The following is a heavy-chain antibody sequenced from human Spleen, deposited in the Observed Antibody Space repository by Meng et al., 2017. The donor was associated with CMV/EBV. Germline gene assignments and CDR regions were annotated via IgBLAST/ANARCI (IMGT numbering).Heavy chain of an antibody. CDR1: GFTFSSYS. CDR3: ARDAVVAPAALRTFYYYAMDV. Sequence: GGSLRLSCAASGFTFSSYSMNWVRQAPGKGLEWVSSISSSSSYIYYADSVKGRFTISRDNAKNSLYLQMNSLRADDTAVYYCARDAVVAPAALRTFYYYAMDVWGQGSTVTVSS. D-gene: IGHD2-2*02. J-gene: IGHJ6*02. V-gene: IGHV3-21*01. CDR2: ISSSSSYI.